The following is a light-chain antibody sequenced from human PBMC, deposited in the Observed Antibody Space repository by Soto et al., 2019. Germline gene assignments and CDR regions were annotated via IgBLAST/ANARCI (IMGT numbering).Light chain of an antibody. CDR3: QQYDSSPFT. J-gene: IGKJ2*01. Sequence: IVWTQSPVTLSLSPGERATLSCRASQTVTSFYLAWYQQKPDQAPRLLIYGASFRATGIPDRFSGSGSGTDFTLTISRLEPEDFAVYYCQQYDSSPFTFGQGTKLEIK. CDR1: QTVTSFY. CDR2: GAS. V-gene: IGKV3-20*01.